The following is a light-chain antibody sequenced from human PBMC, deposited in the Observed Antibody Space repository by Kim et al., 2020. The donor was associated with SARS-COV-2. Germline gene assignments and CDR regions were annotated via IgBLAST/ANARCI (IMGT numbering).Light chain of an antibody. J-gene: IGLJ2*01. CDR3: SGWDDRLSAVL. Sequence: GQRITISCSGSSSNIGSNYVHWYQHLPGTAPTLLIYRNNQRPSGVPDRFSGSKSGTSASLAISGLRSEDEADYYCSGWDDRLSAVLFGGGTQLTVL. CDR2: RNN. V-gene: IGLV1-47*01. CDR1: SSNIGSNY.